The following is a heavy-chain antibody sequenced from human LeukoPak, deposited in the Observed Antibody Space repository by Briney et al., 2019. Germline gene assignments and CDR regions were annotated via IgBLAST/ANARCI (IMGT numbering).Heavy chain of an antibody. D-gene: IGHD2-15*01. CDR3: ARAWSNY. Sequence: ASETLSLTCTVSGGSISSGDYYWSWIRQPPGKGLVWIGYIYYSGSTYYNPPLKSRVTISVDTSKNQFSLKLSSVTAADTAVYYCARAWSNYWGQGTLVTVSS. CDR1: GGSISSGDYY. CDR2: IYYSGST. J-gene: IGHJ4*02. V-gene: IGHV4-30-4*08.